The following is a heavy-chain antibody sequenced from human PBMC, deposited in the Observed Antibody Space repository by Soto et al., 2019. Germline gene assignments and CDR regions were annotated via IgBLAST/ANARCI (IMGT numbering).Heavy chain of an antibody. Sequence: SETPSLTCAFSGDSISSGKYSWRWIRQPPGKGLEWIGCIYHSGSTYYNPSLKSRVTISVDTSKNQFSLKLSSVTAADTAVYYCAAEGGLPLYDWGQGTMVTVSS. CDR3: AAEGGLPLYD. V-gene: IGHV4-30-2*01. D-gene: IGHD1-26*01. J-gene: IGHJ4*02. CDR2: IYHSGST. CDR1: GDSISSGKYS.